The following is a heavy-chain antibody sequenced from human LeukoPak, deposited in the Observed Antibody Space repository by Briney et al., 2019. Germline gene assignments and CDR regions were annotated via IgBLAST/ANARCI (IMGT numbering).Heavy chain of an antibody. CDR3: AKDSVATVVTLLDY. J-gene: IGHJ4*02. CDR2: IRGSGSST. CDR1: RFTLSSYA. V-gene: IGHV3-23*01. D-gene: IGHD5-12*01. Sequence: GGSLRLSCAASRFTLSSYAMSWVRQAPGKGLEWVSAIRGSGSSTYYADSVKGRFTISRDNSKNTLYLQMNSLRAEDTAVYYGAKDSVATVVTLLDYWGQGPLFTVSS.